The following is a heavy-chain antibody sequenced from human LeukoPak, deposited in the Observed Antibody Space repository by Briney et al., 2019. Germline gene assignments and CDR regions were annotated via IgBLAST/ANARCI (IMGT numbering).Heavy chain of an antibody. V-gene: IGHV3-53*01. CDR3: ATDSDGDPSQYRALHS. CDR2: IYSDNT. CDR1: GFTVSSNS. D-gene: IGHD2-15*01. Sequence: PGGSLRLSCTVSGFTVSSNSMSWVRQAPGKGLEWVSFIYSDNTHYSDSVKGRFTISRDNSKNTLYLQMSSLRAEDTAVYYCATDSDGDPSQYRALHSWGQGTLVTVSS. J-gene: IGHJ4*02.